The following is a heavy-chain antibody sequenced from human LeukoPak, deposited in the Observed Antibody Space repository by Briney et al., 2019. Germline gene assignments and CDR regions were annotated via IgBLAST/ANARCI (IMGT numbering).Heavy chain of an antibody. CDR3: ARHVSGYGSGTDY. J-gene: IGHJ4*02. Sequence: SETLSLTCTVSGDSISSSYYYWGWIRQPPGKGLEWIGTIYSSGSTYYNPSLKSRVTISVDTAKNQFSLKLSSVTAADTAVYYCARHVSGYGSGTDYWGQGTLVTVSS. CDR2: IYSSGST. CDR1: GDSISSSYYY. V-gene: IGHV4-39*01. D-gene: IGHD3-10*01.